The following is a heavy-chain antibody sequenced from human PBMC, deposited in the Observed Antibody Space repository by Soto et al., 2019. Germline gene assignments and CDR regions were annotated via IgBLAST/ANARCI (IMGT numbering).Heavy chain of an antibody. D-gene: IGHD2-15*01. J-gene: IGHJ4*02. V-gene: IGHV4-30-4*01. CDR1: GGSISNDDYY. CDR3: SRLGYCSGGSCHNY. Sequence: QVQLQESGPGLVKPSQTLSLTCSVSGGSISNDDYYWSWIRQSPGKGLEWIGHIHHSGNAHYNPSLTGRMIISLDTSKSQFSLNLTSVTAADTAIYYCSRLGYCSGGSCHNYWGQGTLVTVSS. CDR2: IHHSGNA.